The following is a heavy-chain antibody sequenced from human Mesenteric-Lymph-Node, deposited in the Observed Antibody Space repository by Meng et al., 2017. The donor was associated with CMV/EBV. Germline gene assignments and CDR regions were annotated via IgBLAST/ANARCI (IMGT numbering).Heavy chain of an antibody. J-gene: IGHJ5*02. CDR3: AKGPGSLRFDWFDP. D-gene: IGHD5-12*01. CDR1: GFTFSSYA. CDR2: ISGSGGST. Sequence: GESLKISCAASGFTFSSYAMSWVRQAPGKGLEWVSAISGSGGSTYYADSVKGRFTISRDNSKNTLYLQMNSLRAEDTAVYYCAKGPGSLRFDWFDPWGQGTLVTVSS. V-gene: IGHV3-23*01.